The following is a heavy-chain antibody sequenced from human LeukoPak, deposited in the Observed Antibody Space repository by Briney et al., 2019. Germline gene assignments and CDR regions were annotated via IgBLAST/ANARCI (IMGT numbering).Heavy chain of an antibody. CDR1: GFTFSSYA. D-gene: IGHD6-19*01. CDR2: ISGSGGST. J-gene: IGHJ6*02. CDR3: ASSGYSSGWYSYYYGMDV. Sequence: GGSLRLSCAASGFTFSSYAMSWVRQAPGKGLEWVSAISGSGGSTYYADSVKGRFTISRDNSKNTLYLQMNSLRAEGTAVYCCASSGYSSGWYSYYYGMDVWGQGTTVTVSS. V-gene: IGHV3-23*01.